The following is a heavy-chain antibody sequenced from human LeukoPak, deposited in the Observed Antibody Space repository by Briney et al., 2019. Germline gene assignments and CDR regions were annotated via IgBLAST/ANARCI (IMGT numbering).Heavy chain of an antibody. Sequence: PWGSLRLSCAVSGFAFSSYGMHWVRQAPGKGLEWVAIIWYDGGDKYYGDSVKGRFTISRDNSKNTLYLQMNSLRAEDTAVYYCTILAVASDFDYWGQGTLLTVSS. D-gene: IGHD6-19*01. CDR2: IWYDGGDK. CDR3: TILAVASDFDY. J-gene: IGHJ4*02. V-gene: IGHV3-33*01. CDR1: GFAFSSYG.